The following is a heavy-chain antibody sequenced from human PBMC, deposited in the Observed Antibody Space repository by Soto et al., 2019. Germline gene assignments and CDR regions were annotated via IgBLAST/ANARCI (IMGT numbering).Heavy chain of an antibody. J-gene: IGHJ3*01. CDR2: IWYDGSEK. CDR3: ARDIEENQLLYDALDF. CDR1: GFTFSSHG. D-gene: IGHD2-2*01. Sequence: GGSLRLSCAASGFTFSSHGMHWVRQAPGKGLEWVAVIWYDGSEKYYADSAKGRFTISRDNARNSLYLQMNSLRAEDTALYYCARDIEENQLLYDALDFWGQGTMVTVSS. V-gene: IGHV3-33*01.